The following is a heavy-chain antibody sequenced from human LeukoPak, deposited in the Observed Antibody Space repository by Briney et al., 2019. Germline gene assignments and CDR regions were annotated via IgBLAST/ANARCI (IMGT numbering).Heavy chain of an antibody. CDR3: AKDSGGH. V-gene: IGHV3-30*18. Sequence: GGSLRLSCAASGFTFSSYGMHWVRQAPGKGLEWVAVISYDGSNKYYADSVKGRFTISRDNSKNTLYLQMNSLRAEDTAVYYCAKDSGGHWGQGTLVTVSS. CDR1: GFTFSSYG. J-gene: IGHJ4*02. D-gene: IGHD4-23*01. CDR2: ISYDGSNK.